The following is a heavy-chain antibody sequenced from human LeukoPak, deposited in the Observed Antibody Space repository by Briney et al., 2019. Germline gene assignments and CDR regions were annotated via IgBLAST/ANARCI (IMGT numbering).Heavy chain of an antibody. J-gene: IGHJ4*02. V-gene: IGHV1-18*01. CDR2: ISAYNGNT. CDR1: GGTFSSYA. Sequence: ASVKVSCKASGGTFSSYAISWVRQAPGQGLEWMGWISAYNGNTNYAQKLQGRVTMTTDTSTSTAYMELRSLRSDDTAVYYCAREVEMATIYFDYWGQGTLVTVSS. D-gene: IGHD5-24*01. CDR3: AREVEMATIYFDY.